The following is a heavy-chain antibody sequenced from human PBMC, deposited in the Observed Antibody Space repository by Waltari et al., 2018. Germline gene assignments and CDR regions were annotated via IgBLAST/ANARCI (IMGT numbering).Heavy chain of an antibody. CDR1: GQSVSSVYY. CDR2: IPYTGST. V-gene: IGHV4-38-2*01. J-gene: IGHJ1*01. D-gene: IGHD6-6*01. CDR3: ARGSYPPVQGYFQH. Sequence: QVQLHEPGPGLVKPSETLSLPCAASGQSVSSVYYWGRLRRSPGGGLAWIASIPYTGSTYSHPYLRSRVNMSVHTSKHQFPFKVIPKTAAGKAVYFCARGSYPPVQGYFQHWGQGILVTVSS.